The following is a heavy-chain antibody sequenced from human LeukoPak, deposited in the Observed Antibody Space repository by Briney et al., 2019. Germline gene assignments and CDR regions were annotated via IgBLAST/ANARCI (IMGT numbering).Heavy chain of an antibody. D-gene: IGHD3-16*02. V-gene: IGHV3-21*04. J-gene: IGHJ5*02. CDR1: GFTFSSYS. CDR3: AREKHDYVWGSYRSRWFDP. CDR2: ISSSSSYI. Sequence: GGSLRLSCAASGFTFSSYSMNWVRQAPGKGLEWVSSISSSSSYIYYADSVKGRFTISRDNAKNSLYLQMNSLRAEDTALYYCAREKHDYVWGSYRSRWFDPWGQGTLVTVSS.